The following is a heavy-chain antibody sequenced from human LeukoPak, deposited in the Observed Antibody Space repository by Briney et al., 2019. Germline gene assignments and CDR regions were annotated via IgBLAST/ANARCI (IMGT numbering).Heavy chain of an antibody. CDR1: GFTFSSYA. V-gene: IGHV3-23*01. CDR2: ISGSGGST. CDR3: ARVADLRFRYCSGGSCLTHFDY. J-gene: IGHJ4*02. D-gene: IGHD2-15*01. Sequence: GGSLRLSCAASGFTFSSYAMSWVRQAPGKGLEWVSAISGSGGSTYYADSVKGRFTISRDNSKNTLYLQMNSLRAEDTAVYYCARVADLRFRYCSGGSCLTHFDYWGQGTLVTVSS.